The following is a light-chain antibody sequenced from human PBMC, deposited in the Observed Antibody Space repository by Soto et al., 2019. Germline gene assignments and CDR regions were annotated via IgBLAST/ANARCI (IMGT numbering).Light chain of an antibody. V-gene: IGLV2-14*01. CDR2: EVS. Sequence: QSALTQPASVSGSPGQSITISCTGTSSDVGGYNYVSWYQQHPGKAPKLMIYEVSNRPSGVSNRFSGSKSGNTASLTISGLQAEDEADYYCSSYTSSSTRVFGEGTKVTVL. CDR1: SSDVGGYNY. CDR3: SSYTSSSTRV. J-gene: IGLJ3*02.